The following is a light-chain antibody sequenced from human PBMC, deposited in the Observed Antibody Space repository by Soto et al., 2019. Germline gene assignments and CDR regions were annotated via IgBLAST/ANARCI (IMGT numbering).Light chain of an antibody. J-gene: IGKJ1*01. V-gene: IGKV1-5*01. CDR1: QNITTY. Sequence: KLTQSPGSLSTSIGDSVTITCQSNQNITTYLAWYQQKPGKAPTLLIYDAGSSGRGVPSRCSGSGSGTEFTLTIRSLKPDEFASCYCQQYYNKWTFGQGTKLDIK. CDR2: DAG. CDR3: QQYYNKWT.